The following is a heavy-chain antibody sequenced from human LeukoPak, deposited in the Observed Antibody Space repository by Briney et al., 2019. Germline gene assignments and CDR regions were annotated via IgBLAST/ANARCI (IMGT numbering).Heavy chain of an antibody. V-gene: IGHV1-8*01. CDR2: MNPNSGNT. CDR3: ARGNWFDP. J-gene: IGHJ5*02. Sequence: SVKVSCKTPGYTFTSYDINWVRQATGQGLEWMGWMNPNSGNTGYTQKFQGTVTMTRNTSISTAYMELSSLRSEDTAVYYCARGNWFDPWGQGTLVTVSS. CDR1: GYTFTSYD.